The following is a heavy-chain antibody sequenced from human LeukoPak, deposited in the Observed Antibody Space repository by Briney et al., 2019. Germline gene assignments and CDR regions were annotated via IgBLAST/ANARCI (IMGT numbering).Heavy chain of an antibody. CDR1: GYTFTSYG. J-gene: IGHJ4*02. Sequence: ASVKVSCKASGYTFTSYGISWVRQAPGQGLEWMGWISAYNGNTNYAQKLQGRVTMTTDTSTSTAYMELRSLRSDDTAVYYCARDLRDIVVVPAAIGGLFDYWGQGTLVTVSS. D-gene: IGHD2-2*01. CDR3: ARDLRDIVVVPAAIGGLFDY. V-gene: IGHV1-18*01. CDR2: ISAYNGNT.